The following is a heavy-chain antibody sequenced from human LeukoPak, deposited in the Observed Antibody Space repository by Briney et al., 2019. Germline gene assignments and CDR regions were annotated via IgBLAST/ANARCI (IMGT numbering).Heavy chain of an antibody. Sequence: PGGSLRLSCAASGFTFSSYSMNWVRQAPGKGLEWVSSISSSSSYIYYADSVKGRFTISRDNAKNSLYLQMNSLRAEDTAVYYCARQGDAKRWRPYYYYYYMDVWGKGTTVTISS. CDR1: GFTFSSYS. D-gene: IGHD4-23*01. J-gene: IGHJ6*03. CDR2: ISSSSSYI. CDR3: ARQGDAKRWRPYYYYYYMDV. V-gene: IGHV3-21*01.